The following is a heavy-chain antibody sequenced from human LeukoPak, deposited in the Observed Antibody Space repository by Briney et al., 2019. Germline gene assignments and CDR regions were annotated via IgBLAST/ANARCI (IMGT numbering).Heavy chain of an antibody. CDR2: ISSSSSTI. Sequence: GGSLRLSCAASGFTFSSYSMNWVRQAPGKGLEWVSYISSSSSTIYYADSVKGRFTISRGNAKNSLYLQMNSLRAEDTAVYYCARDGGVVVAAGIDYWGQGTLVTVSS. D-gene: IGHD2-15*01. V-gene: IGHV3-48*01. J-gene: IGHJ4*02. CDR1: GFTFSSYS. CDR3: ARDGGVVVAAGIDY.